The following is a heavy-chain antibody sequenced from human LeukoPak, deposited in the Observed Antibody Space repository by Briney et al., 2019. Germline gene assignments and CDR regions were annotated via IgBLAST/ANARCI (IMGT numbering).Heavy chain of an antibody. J-gene: IGHJ6*03. V-gene: IGHV3-20*04. CDR2: INGNGGST. D-gene: IGHD2-15*01. CDR1: GFAAFENYG. Sequence: GGSLRLSCVGSGFAAFENYGMSWVRQAPGKGLEWVSGINGNGGSTGYADSVKGRFTISRDNAKNSLFLQMNSLRAEDTAVYYCARVLRYCSGGNCYSGGLGYMDVWGKGTTVTISS. CDR3: ARVLRYCSGGNCYSGGLGYMDV.